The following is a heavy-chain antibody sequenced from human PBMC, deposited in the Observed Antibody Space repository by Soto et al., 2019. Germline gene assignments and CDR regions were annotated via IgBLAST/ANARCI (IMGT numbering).Heavy chain of an antibody. CDR1: GYTFTSYG. V-gene: IGHV1-18*01. CDR2: ISAYNGNT. CDR3: AREIHDYGDAYWYFDL. J-gene: IGHJ2*01. D-gene: IGHD4-17*01. Sequence: QVQLVQSGAEVKKPGASVKVSCKASGYTFTSYGISWVRQAPGQGLEWMGWISAYNGNTNYAQKLQGRVTMTTDTSTSTADMELRSLRSDDTAVYYCAREIHDYGDAYWYFDLWGRGTLVTVSS.